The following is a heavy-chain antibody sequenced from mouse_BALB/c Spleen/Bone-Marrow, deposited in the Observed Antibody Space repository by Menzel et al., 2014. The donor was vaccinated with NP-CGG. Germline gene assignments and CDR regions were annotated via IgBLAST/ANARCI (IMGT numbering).Heavy chain of an antibody. CDR2: ISTYSGNT. V-gene: IGHV1-67*01. D-gene: IGHD1-1*01. J-gene: IGHJ2*01. CDR1: GYTFTDYA. Sequence: QVTLKECGPELVRPGVSVKISCKGSGYTFTDYAMHWVKQSHAKSLEWIGVISTYSGNTNYNQKFKGKATMTVDKSSSTACMELARLTSEDSAIYYCARSDYGSRGGYFDYWGQGTTLTVSS. CDR3: ARSDYGSRGGYFDY.